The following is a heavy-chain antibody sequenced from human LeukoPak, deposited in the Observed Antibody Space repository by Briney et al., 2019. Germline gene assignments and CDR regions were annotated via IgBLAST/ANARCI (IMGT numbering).Heavy chain of an antibody. CDR1: GFTFSNYY. J-gene: IGHJ4*02. Sequence: PGGSLPLSSAASGFTFSNYYMSWIRQAPGKGLEWISYISSSGSTIYYADSVKGRFTISRDNSKNSLYLQMNSLRAEDTAVYYCARIGGWYWGGIDYWGQGTLVTVSS. D-gene: IGHD6-19*01. CDR2: ISSSGSTI. CDR3: ARIGGWYWGGIDY. V-gene: IGHV3-11*01.